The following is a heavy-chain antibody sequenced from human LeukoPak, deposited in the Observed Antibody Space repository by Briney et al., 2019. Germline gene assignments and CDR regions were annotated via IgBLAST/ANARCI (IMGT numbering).Heavy chain of an antibody. CDR3: ARLISVAATGAFDI. CDR2: IYSGGTR. Sequence: GGSLRLSCAASAFTVSSNYMTWVRQAPGKGLEWVSVIYSGGTRYYADSVTGRFTISRDNSKNTLYLQMNTLRAEDTAVYYCARLISVAATGAFDIWGQGTMVTVSS. CDR1: AFTVSSNY. D-gene: IGHD6-19*01. J-gene: IGHJ3*02. V-gene: IGHV3-66*01.